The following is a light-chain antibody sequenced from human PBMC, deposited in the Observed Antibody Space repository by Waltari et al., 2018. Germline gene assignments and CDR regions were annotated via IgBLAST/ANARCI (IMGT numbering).Light chain of an antibody. V-gene: IGKV3-11*01. CDR1: QSVSNF. CDR2: HAS. Sequence: SPATLALSPGERATLSCRASQSVSNFLAWYQQKPGQAPRLLIYHASKRATDIPDRFSGRGSGTDFTLTISSLEPGDSAVYYCQQRANWPPLTFGGGTRVEI. J-gene: IGKJ4*01. CDR3: QQRANWPPLT.